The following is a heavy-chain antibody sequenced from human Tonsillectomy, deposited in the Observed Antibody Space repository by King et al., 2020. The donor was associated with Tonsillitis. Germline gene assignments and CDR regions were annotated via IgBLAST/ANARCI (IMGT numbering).Heavy chain of an antibody. CDR2: ISGSGGST. V-gene: IGHV3-23*04. CDR3: AKGAESLEWLLYYYYYGMDV. Sequence: EVQLVESGGGLVQPGGSLRLSCAASGFTFSSYAMSWVRQAPGKGLEWVSAISGSGGSTYYADSVKGRFTISRDNSKNMLYLQMNSLRAEDTAVYYCAKGAESLEWLLYYYYYGMDVWGQGTTVTVSS. CDR1: GFTFSSYA. J-gene: IGHJ6*02. D-gene: IGHD3-3*01.